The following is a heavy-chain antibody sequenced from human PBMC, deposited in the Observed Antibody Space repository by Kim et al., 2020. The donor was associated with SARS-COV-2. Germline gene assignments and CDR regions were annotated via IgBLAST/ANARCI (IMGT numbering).Heavy chain of an antibody. CDR2: ISYSGNS. J-gene: IGHJ4*02. CDR1: GGSIRSGGKF. Sequence: SETLSLTCSVSGGSIRSGGKFWTWIRQHPAKGLEWIGYISYSGNSHYSPSLRSRVSISLQTSENQFSLELTSLTAADTAVYYCARGQPLDYWGQGILV. D-gene: IGHD2-2*01. CDR3: ARGQPLDY. V-gene: IGHV4-31*03.